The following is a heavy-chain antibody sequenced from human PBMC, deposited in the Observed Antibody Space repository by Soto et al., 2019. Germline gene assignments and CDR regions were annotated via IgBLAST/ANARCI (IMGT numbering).Heavy chain of an antibody. D-gene: IGHD2-15*01. Sequence: GGSLRLSCAASGFTFSSYAMSWVRQAPGKGLEWVSAISGSGGSTYYADSVKGRFTISRDNSKNTLYLQMNSLRAEDTAVYYCAKVPGRNIVVVVAATHYFDYWGQGTLVTVSS. CDR3: AKVPGRNIVVVVAATHYFDY. CDR2: ISGSGGST. CDR1: GFTFSSYA. J-gene: IGHJ4*02. V-gene: IGHV3-23*01.